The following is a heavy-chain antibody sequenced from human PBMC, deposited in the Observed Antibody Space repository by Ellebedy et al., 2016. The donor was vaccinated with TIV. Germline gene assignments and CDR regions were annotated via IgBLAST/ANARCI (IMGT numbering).Heavy chain of an antibody. Sequence: GGSLRLSXAASGFIFDDYDMSWVRQAPGKGLEWVSGINWNGTSTGYADSVKGRFTISRDNAKNSLYLQMNSLRAEDTAVYYCARSVVPAAIVWFNSWGQGTLVTVSS. V-gene: IGHV3-20*03. CDR3: ARSVVPAAIVWFNS. CDR2: INWNGTST. CDR1: GFIFDDYD. J-gene: IGHJ5*01. D-gene: IGHD2-2*02.